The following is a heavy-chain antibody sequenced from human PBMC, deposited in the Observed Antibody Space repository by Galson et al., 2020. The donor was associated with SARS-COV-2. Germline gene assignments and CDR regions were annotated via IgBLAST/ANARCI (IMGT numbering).Heavy chain of an antibody. Sequence: VRHSPKKGLEWVAVISYDESNKYYADSVKGRFTISRDNSKNTLYLQMNSLRADDTAVYYCARMYSGSYLGYFDYWGQGTLVSVSS. CDR3: ARMYSGSYLGYFDY. CDR2: ISYDESNK. V-gene: IGHV3-30*04. D-gene: IGHD1-26*01. J-gene: IGHJ4*02.